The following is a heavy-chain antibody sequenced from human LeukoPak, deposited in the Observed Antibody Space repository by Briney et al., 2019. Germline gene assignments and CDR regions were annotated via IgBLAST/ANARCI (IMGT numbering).Heavy chain of an antibody. CDR2: IYYSGST. D-gene: IGHD6-13*01. Sequence: PSETLSLTCTVSGGSISSYYWSWIRQPPGKGLEWIGYIYYSGSTNYNPSLKSRVTISVDTSKNQFSLKLSSVTAADTAVYYCARTPRPLAAAPNYYYYYMDVWGKGTTVTVSS. CDR1: GGSISSYY. V-gene: IGHV4-59*01. CDR3: ARTPRPLAAAPNYYYYYMDV. J-gene: IGHJ6*03.